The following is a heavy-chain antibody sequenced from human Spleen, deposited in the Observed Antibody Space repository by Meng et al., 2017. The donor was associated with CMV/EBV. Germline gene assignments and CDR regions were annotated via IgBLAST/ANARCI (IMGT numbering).Heavy chain of an antibody. CDR3: ARLMVYDFWSGYCDY. CDR2: IYYSGGT. V-gene: IGHV4-30-4*08. Sequence: SETLSLTCTVSGGSISSGDYYWIWIRQPPGKGLEWIGYIYYSGGTYYNSSIKSRIPISVDTTKNQFSLTLSSVTAADAAVYYCARLMVYDFWSGYCDYWGQGTLVTVSS. J-gene: IGHJ4*02. D-gene: IGHD3-3*01. CDR1: GGSISSGDYY.